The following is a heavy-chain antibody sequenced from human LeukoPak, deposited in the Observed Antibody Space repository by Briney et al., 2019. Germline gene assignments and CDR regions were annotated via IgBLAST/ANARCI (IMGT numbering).Heavy chain of an antibody. CDR2: IYHSGST. D-gene: IGHD3-9*01. CDR1: SGSISSNNW. CDR3: ASRPRDILTGYA. V-gene: IGHV4-4*02. J-gene: IGHJ5*02. Sequence: SETLSLTCAVSSGSISSNNWWSWVRQPPGKGLEWIGEIYHSGSTNYNPSLKSRVTISVDKSKNQFSLKLSSVTAADTAVYSCASRPRDILTGYAWGQGTLVTVSS.